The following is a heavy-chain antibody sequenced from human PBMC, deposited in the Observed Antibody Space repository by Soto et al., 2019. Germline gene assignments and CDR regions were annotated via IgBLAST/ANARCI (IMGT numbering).Heavy chain of an antibody. V-gene: IGHV1-69*06. CDR1: GGTFSSYA. CDR3: ARERIVVVVADNYYYYGMDV. Sequence: SVKVSCKASGGTFSSYAISWVRQAPGQGLEWMGGIIPIFGTANYAQKFQGRVTITADKSTSTAYMELSSLGSEDTAVYYCARERIVVVVADNYYYYGMDVWGQGTTVTVSS. CDR2: IIPIFGTA. D-gene: IGHD2-15*01. J-gene: IGHJ6*02.